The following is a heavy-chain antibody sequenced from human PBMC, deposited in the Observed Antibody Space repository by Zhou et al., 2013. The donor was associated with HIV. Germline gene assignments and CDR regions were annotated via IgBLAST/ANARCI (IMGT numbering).Heavy chain of an antibody. CDR2: ISHSGTT. CDR3: ARAERLDHQMDV. V-gene: IGHV4-34*01. J-gene: IGHJ6*04. CDR1: GGSLSGYY. Sequence: QVQLQQWGAGLLKPSETLSLTCAVYGGSLSGYYWSWIRQPPGKGLEWIGEISHSGTTNYNPSLKSRVTMSVDTSKNQFSLKLTSVTAADTAVYYCARAERLDHQMDVWGKGTTVTVSS.